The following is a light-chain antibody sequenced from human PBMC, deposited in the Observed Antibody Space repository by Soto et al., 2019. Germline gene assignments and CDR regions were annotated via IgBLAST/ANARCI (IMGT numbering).Light chain of an antibody. Sequence: DIQMTQSPSSLSASVGDRVTITCRASQSISSYLNWYQHKPGKAPKLLIHAASSLQTGVPSRFSGSRSGTDFALTISSLQREDFATYYCQQTDTFPRTFGQGTKVDIK. V-gene: IGKV1-39*01. CDR1: QSISSY. J-gene: IGKJ1*01. CDR3: QQTDTFPRT. CDR2: AAS.